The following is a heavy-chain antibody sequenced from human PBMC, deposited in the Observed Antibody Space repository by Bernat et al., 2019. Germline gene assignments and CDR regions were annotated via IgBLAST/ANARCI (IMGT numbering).Heavy chain of an antibody. CDR2: ISYDGSNK. CDR3: AKVKPGSGWYLGERNWFDP. V-gene: IGHV3-30*18. D-gene: IGHD6-19*01. Sequence: LRLSCAASGFTFSSYGMHWVRQAPGKGLEWVAVISYDGSNKYYADSVKGRFTISRDNSKNTLYLQMNSLGDEDTVVYYCAKVKPGSGWYLGERNWFDPWGQG. CDR1: GFTFSSYG. J-gene: IGHJ5*02.